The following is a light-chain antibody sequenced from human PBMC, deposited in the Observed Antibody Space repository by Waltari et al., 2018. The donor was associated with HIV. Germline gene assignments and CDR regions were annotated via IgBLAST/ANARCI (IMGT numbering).Light chain of an antibody. J-gene: IGKJ3*01. CDR2: DAS. V-gene: IGKV3-11*01. CDR3: QQRSNWPPRGGFT. CDR1: QGVSSY. Sequence: ELVLTQSPATLSLSPGERATLSCRASQGVSSYLAWYQQKPGQAPRLIIEDASNRATGIPARSRGSGSGTDFTLTISSLEPDDFAVYYCQQRSNWPPRGGFTFGPGTKVDIK.